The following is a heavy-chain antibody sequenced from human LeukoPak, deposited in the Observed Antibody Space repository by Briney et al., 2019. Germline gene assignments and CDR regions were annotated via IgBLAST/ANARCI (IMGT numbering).Heavy chain of an antibody. D-gene: IGHD3-22*01. CDR1: GGTFSSYA. CDR2: IIPILGIA. J-gene: IGHJ4*02. Sequence: GSSVKVSCKASGGTFSSYAISWVRQAPGQGLEWMGRIIPILGIANYAQKFQGRVTITADKSTSTAYMELSSLRSEDTAVYYCASASYYYDSSGQERYWGQGTLVTVSS. V-gene: IGHV1-69*04. CDR3: ASASYYYDSSGQERY.